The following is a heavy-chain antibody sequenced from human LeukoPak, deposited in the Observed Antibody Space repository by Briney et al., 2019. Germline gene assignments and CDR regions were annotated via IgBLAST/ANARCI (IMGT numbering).Heavy chain of an antibody. CDR3: ARASGYSAE. D-gene: IGHD6-13*01. CDR2: IYYSEST. J-gene: IGHJ4*02. Sequence: SETLSLTCTVSGGSISSGDYYWSWIRPPPGQGLESIRYIYYSESTYYNPSLKSRDTMSEGKSMNQFSLKLRSVTAADTAVYYCARASGYSAEWGQGTLVTVSS. CDR1: GGSISSGDYY. V-gene: IGHV4-30-4*08.